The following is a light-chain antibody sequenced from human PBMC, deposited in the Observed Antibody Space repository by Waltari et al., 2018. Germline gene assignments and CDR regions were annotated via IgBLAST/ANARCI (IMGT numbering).Light chain of an antibody. V-gene: IGLV3-10*01. Sequence: SYELTQPPSVSVSPGQAARITCSGDALPKKYAYWYQQKSGQAPVLVIYEDSKRPSGIPGRVSGSSSGTTATLTLSGAQVEDEGDYYCYSTDSSDTHRVFGGGTKLTVL. CDR3: YSTDSSDTHRV. CDR2: EDS. CDR1: ALPKKY. J-gene: IGLJ3*02.